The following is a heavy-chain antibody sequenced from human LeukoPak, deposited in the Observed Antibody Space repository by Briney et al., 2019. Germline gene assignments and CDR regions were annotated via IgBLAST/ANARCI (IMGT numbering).Heavy chain of an antibody. CDR2: ISAYNGNT. D-gene: IGHD2-21*01. J-gene: IGHJ3*02. CDR3: ARDMRRYSPSGTDAFDI. CDR1: GYTFTSYG. Sequence: ASVKVSCKASGYTFTSYGISWVRQAPGQGLEWMGWISAYNGNTNYAQKLQGRVTMTTDTSTSTAYMELRSLRSDDTAVYYCARDMRRYSPSGTDAFDIWGQGTMVTVSS. V-gene: IGHV1-18*01.